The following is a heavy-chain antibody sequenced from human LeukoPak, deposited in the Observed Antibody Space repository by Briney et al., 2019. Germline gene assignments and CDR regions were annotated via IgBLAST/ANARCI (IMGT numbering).Heavy chain of an antibody. CDR2: IRYDGSNK. D-gene: IGHD4-17*01. CDR1: GFTFSSYG. CDR3: AKDLTLTTVISDDI. J-gene: IGHJ3*02. Sequence: PGGSLRLSCAASGFTFSSYGMHWVRQAPGKGLEWVAFIRYDGSNKYYADSVKGRFTISRDNSKNTLYLQMNSLRAEDTAVYYCAKDLTLTTVISDDIWGQGTMVTVSS. V-gene: IGHV3-30*02.